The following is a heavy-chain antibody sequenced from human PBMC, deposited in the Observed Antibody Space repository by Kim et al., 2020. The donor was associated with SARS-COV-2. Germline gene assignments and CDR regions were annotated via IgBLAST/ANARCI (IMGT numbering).Heavy chain of an antibody. D-gene: IGHD3-3*01. V-gene: IGHV3-9*01. J-gene: IGHJ4*02. CDR3: AKAGVTIFGEVSYFDY. Sequence: SVKGRFTISRDNAKNSLYLQMNSLRAEDTALYYCAKAGVTIFGEVSYFDYWGQGTLVTVSS.